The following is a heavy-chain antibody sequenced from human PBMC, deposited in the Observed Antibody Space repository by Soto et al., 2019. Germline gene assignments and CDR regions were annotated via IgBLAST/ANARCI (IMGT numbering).Heavy chain of an antibody. CDR2: ISGSGGST. CDR3: AKGPYYDFWSGYFLDY. J-gene: IGHJ4*02. V-gene: IGHV3-23*01. CDR1: GFTFSSYA. D-gene: IGHD3-3*01. Sequence: GGSLRLSCAASGFTFSSYAMSWVRQAPGKGLEWVSAISGSGGSTYYADSVKGRFTISRDNSKNTLYLQMNSLRAEDTAVYYSAKGPYYDFWSGYFLDYWGQGTLVTVSS.